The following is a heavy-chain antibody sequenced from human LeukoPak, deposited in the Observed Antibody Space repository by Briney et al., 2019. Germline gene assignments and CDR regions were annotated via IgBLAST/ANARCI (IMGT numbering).Heavy chain of an antibody. D-gene: IGHD6-13*01. V-gene: IGHV3-74*01. CDR2: IIGDGSST. CDR1: GFTFSNYW. CDR3: ARALGQQPDY. Sequence: GGSLRLSCPASGFTFSNYWMHWVRQAPGKGLMWVSRIIGDGSSTSYADSVKGRFTISRDNAKNTLYLQMNSLRAEDTAVYYCARALGQQPDYWGQGTLVTVSS. J-gene: IGHJ4*02.